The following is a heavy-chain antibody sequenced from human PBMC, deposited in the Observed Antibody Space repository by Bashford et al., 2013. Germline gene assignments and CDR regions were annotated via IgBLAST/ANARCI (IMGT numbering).Heavy chain of an antibody. CDR1: GYSFTSYY. J-gene: IGHJ5*02. CDR3: GRGTQSFDP. D-gene: IGHD1/OR15-1a*01. Sequence: ASVKVSCKASGYSFTSYYIHWVRQAPGQGLEWMGRISPNTGGTVYAQKFQGRVTMTRDTSISTVYMELSSLRSDDTAVYYCGRGTQSFDPWGQGTLVTVSS. CDR2: ISPNTGGT. V-gene: IGHV1-2*06.